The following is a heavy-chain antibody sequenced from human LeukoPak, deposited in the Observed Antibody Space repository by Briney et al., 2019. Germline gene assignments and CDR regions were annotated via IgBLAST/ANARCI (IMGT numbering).Heavy chain of an antibody. CDR2: INPNSGGT. CDR1: GYTFIAFY. J-gene: IGHJ4*02. D-gene: IGHD3-10*01. Sequence: ASVKVSCKASGYTFIAFYMHWVRQAPGQGHEWMGWINPNSGGTNSSQKFQDRVTLTGDTSISTAYMELSSLRSDDTAVYYCARAYGSGSSYHPDYWGQGTLVTVSS. CDR3: ARAYGSGSSYHPDY. V-gene: IGHV1-2*02.